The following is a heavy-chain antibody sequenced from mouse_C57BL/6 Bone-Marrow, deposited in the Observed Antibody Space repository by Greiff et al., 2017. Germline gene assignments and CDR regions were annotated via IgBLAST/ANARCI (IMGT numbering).Heavy chain of an antibody. CDR2: INPNSGST. D-gene: IGHD2-1*01. V-gene: IGHV1-64*01. CDR3: ARFGNLFAY. Sequence: QVQLQQPGAELVKPGASVKLSCKASGYTFTSYWMHWVKQRPGQGLEWIGMINPNSGSTNYNKKFKSKATLTVDKSSSTAYMQLSSLTSEDSAVYYCARFGNLFAYWGQGTLVTVSA. CDR1: GYTFTSYW. J-gene: IGHJ3*01.